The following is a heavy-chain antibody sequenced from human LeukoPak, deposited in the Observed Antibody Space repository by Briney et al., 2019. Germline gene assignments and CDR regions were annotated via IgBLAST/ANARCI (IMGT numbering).Heavy chain of an antibody. Sequence: GGSLRLSCAASGFTFSSYWMSWVRQAPGKGLEWVSVIYSGGSTYYADSVKGRFTISRDNSKNTLYLQMNSLRAEDTAVYYCARATRDGYNQYYFDYWGQGTLVTVSS. J-gene: IGHJ4*02. V-gene: IGHV3-66*01. D-gene: IGHD5-24*01. CDR3: ARATRDGYNQYYFDY. CDR2: IYSGGST. CDR1: GFTFSSYW.